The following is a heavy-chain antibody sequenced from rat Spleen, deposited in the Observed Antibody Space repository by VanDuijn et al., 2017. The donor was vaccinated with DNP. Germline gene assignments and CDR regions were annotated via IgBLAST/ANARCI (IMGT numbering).Heavy chain of an antibody. CDR1: GFTFSNYY. CDR3: TSLQNNSDNWFAY. V-gene: IGHV5S11*01. CDR2: INSDGVNT. Sequence: EVQLVESGGGLVQPGRSMKLSCAASGFTFSNYYMAWVRQAPTKGLEWVASINSDGVNTFYRASVKGRFTISRDNAKSTLYLQMDSLRSEETATYYCTSLQNNSDNWFAYWGQGTLVTVSS. J-gene: IGHJ3*01. D-gene: IGHD1-10*01.